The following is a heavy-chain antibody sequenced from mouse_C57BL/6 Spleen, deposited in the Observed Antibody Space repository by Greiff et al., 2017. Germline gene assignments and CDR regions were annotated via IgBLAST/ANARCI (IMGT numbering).Heavy chain of an antibody. Sequence: EVQLQESGPGLVKPSQSLSLTCSVTGYSITSGYYWNWIRQFPGNKLEWMGYISYDGSNNYNTSLKNRISITRDTSKNQFFLKLNSVTTEDTATYYCASLYYDYDGAWFAYWGQGTLVTVSA. V-gene: IGHV3-6*01. CDR1: GYSITSGYY. CDR3: ASLYYDYDGAWFAY. D-gene: IGHD2-4*01. J-gene: IGHJ3*01. CDR2: ISYDGSN.